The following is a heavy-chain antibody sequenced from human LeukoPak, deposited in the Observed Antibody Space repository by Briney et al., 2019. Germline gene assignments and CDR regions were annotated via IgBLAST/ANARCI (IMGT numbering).Heavy chain of an antibody. J-gene: IGHJ4*02. CDR3: ARRGVGELL. V-gene: IGHV3-7*01. D-gene: IGHD3-10*01. CDR1: GFSFRSYW. Sequence: GGSLRLSCAASGFSFRSYWMSWVRQAPGKGLEWVANIKEDGTEKNYVDSVKGRFTISRDNAKNSLYLQMNSLRAEDTAVYYCARRGVGELLGGQGTLVTVSS. CDR2: IKEDGTEK.